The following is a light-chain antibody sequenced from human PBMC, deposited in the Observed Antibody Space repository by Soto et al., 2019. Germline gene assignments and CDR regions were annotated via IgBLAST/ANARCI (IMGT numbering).Light chain of an antibody. CDR2: EVN. Sequence: QSVLTQPPSASGSPGQSVTISCTGTSSDVGAYKYVSWYQQHPGKAPKVMIYEVNKRPSGVPDRFSGSKSGNTASLTVSGFQAEDEADYYGSSYGGSNNLYVFGTGTKVTVL. CDR1: SSDVGAYKY. V-gene: IGLV2-8*01. CDR3: SSYGGSNNLYV. J-gene: IGLJ1*01.